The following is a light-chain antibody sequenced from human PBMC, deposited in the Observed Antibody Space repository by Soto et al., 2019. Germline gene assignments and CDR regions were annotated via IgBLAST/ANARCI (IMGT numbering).Light chain of an antibody. V-gene: IGLV2-18*01. J-gene: IGLJ1*01. Sequence: QSVLTQPPSVSGSPGQSVTISCTGTSSDVGSYNRVSWYQQPPGTAPKLTIYEVSNRPSGVPDRFSGSKSGNTASLTISGLQAEDEADYYCSLYTSSSTIYVFGTGTKVTVL. CDR1: SSDVGSYNR. CDR3: SLYTSSSTIYV. CDR2: EVS.